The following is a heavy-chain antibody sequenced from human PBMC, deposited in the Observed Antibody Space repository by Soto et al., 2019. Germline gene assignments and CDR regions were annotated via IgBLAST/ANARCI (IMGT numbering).Heavy chain of an antibody. CDR3: ARLGYDSRGVY. J-gene: IGHJ4*02. Sequence: SETLSLTCTVSGGSISSYYWSWSRQPPGKGLEWIGYIYYSGSTNYNPYLKSRVSISVDTSKNQFSLKLSSVAAADTAVYYCARLGYDSRGVYWGQGTPVTVSS. CDR2: IYYSGST. V-gene: IGHV4-59*08. D-gene: IGHD3-22*01. CDR1: GGSISSYY.